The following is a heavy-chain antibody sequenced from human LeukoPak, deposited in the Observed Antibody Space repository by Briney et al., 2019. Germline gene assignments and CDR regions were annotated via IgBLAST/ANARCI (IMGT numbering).Heavy chain of an antibody. V-gene: IGHV1-18*01. Sequence: ASVKVPCKASGYTFTSYGISWVRQAPGQGLEWMGWISAYNGNTNYAQKLQGRVTMTTDTSTSTAYMELRSLRSDDTAAYYCARETQVGATNGYYYYYYYGMDVWGQGTTVTVSS. J-gene: IGHJ6*02. CDR2: ISAYNGNT. CDR1: GYTFTSYG. D-gene: IGHD1-26*01. CDR3: ARETQVGATNGYYYYYYYGMDV.